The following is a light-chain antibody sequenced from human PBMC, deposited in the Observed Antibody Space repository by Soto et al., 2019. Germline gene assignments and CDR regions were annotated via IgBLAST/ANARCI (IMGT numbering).Light chain of an antibody. J-gene: IGKJ5*01. Sequence: DIQMTQSPSTLSPSAGDRVTMTCRASQSISDWLAWYQQKPGKAPKLLIYKASSLQSGVSSRFSGSGSGTDFTLTISSLEPEDSAVYYCQQRHMWPITFGQGTRLEIK. CDR2: KAS. CDR3: QQRHMWPIT. V-gene: IGKV1-5*03. CDR1: QSISDW.